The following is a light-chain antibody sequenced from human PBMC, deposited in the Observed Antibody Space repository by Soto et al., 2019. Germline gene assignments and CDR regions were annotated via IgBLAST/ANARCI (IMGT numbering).Light chain of an antibody. V-gene: IGLV2-8*01. Sequence: QSVLTQPPSASGSPGQSVTISCTGTSSDVGGYNYVSWYQQHPGKAPKLMIYEVSKRPSGVPDRFSGSKSGNTASLTVSGLQVEDEADYYCSSYAGSNNPYVFGTGTKVTV. CDR1: SSDVGGYNY. CDR2: EVS. CDR3: SSYAGSNNPYV. J-gene: IGLJ1*01.